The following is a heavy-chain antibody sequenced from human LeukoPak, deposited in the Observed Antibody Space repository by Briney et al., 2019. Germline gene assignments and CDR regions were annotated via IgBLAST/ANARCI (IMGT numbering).Heavy chain of an antibody. J-gene: IGHJ3*02. Sequence: SETLSLTCTVSGGSISSSSYYWGWIRQPPGKGLEWIGSIYYSGSTYYNPSLKSRVTISVDTSKNQFSLKLSSVTAADTAVYYCARDRSIAGYGFDIWGQGTMVTVSS. CDR2: IYYSGST. D-gene: IGHD6-13*01. CDR1: GGSISSSSYY. CDR3: ARDRSIAGYGFDI. V-gene: IGHV4-39*07.